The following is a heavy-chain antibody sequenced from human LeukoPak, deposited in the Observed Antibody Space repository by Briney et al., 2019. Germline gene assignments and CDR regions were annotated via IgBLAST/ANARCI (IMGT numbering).Heavy chain of an antibody. CDR3: ARDLGDSLSWGD. CDR1: GFTFSDYY. D-gene: IGHD2-21*02. V-gene: IGHV3-66*01. CDR2: IYSGGST. J-gene: IGHJ4*02. Sequence: PGGSLRLSCAASGFTFSDYYMSWIRQAPGKGLEWVSVIYSGGSTYYADSVKGRFTISRDNSKNTLYLQMNSLRAEDTAVYYCARDLGDSLSWGDWGQGTLVTVSS.